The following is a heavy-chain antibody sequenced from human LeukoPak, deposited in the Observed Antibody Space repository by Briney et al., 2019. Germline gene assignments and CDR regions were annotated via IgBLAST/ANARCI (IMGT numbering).Heavy chain of an antibody. CDR2: IYSGGST. CDR3: AKTPYGDRYYFDY. D-gene: IGHD4-17*01. CDR1: GFTVSSNY. Sequence: EGSLRLSCAASGFTVSSNYMSWVRQAPGKGLEWVSVIYSGGSTYYADSVKGRFTISRDNSKNTLYLQMNSLRAEDTAVYYCAKTPYGDRYYFDYWGQGTLVTVSS. J-gene: IGHJ4*02. V-gene: IGHV3-66*01.